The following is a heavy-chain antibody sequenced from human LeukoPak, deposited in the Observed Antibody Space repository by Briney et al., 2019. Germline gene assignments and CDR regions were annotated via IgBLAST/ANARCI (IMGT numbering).Heavy chain of an antibody. V-gene: IGHV3-23*01. Sequence: GGSLRLSCAVSGITLSNYGMSWVRQVPGKGLEWVAGISGSGGSTNYAASVKGRFTISRDNSKNTLYLQMNSLRAEDTAVYYCAKVGSWYVGSSHYFDYWGQGTLVTVSS. CDR1: GITLSNYG. J-gene: IGHJ4*02. D-gene: IGHD6-13*01. CDR2: ISGSGGST. CDR3: AKVGSWYVGSSHYFDY.